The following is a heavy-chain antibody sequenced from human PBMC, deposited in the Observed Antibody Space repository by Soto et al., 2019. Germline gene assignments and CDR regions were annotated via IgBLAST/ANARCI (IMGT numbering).Heavy chain of an antibody. CDR3: ARDLKAVAGNFDY. Sequence: ASVKVSCKASGYTFTSYAMHWVRQAPGQRLEWMGWINAGNGNTKYSQKFQGRVTITRDTSASTAYMELSSLRSEDTAVYYCARDLKAVAGNFDYWGQGTLVTVSS. J-gene: IGHJ4*02. CDR2: INAGNGNT. V-gene: IGHV1-3*01. D-gene: IGHD6-19*01. CDR1: GYTFTSYA.